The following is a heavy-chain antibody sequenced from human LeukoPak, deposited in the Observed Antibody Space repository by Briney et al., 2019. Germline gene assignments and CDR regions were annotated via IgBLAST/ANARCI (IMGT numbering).Heavy chain of an antibody. J-gene: IGHJ6*03. V-gene: IGHV1-8*01. CDR2: MNPNSGNT. Sequence: ASVKVSCKASGYTFTSYDINWVRQATGQGLEWMGWMNPNSGNTGYAQKFQGRVTMTRNTSISTAYMELSSLRSEDTAVYYCARVQWELLSYYYYYMDVWGKGTTVTISS. D-gene: IGHD1-26*01. CDR3: ARVQWELLSYYYYYMDV. CDR1: GYTFTSYD.